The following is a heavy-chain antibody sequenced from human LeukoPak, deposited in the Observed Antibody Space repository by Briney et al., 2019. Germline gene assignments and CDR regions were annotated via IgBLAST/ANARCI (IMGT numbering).Heavy chain of an antibody. CDR3: APPPHIVDY. CDR1: GLTLSDHI. V-gene: IGHV3-72*01. CDR2: SRRKSMSYTT. Sequence: PGGSLRLSCTASGLTLSDHIIDWVRQAPGKGLEWVGRSRRKSMSYTTEYAASVKGRFTLSRDDSQNSLYLQMNSPKTEDTAVYYCAPPPHIVDYWGQGALVTVSS. D-gene: IGHD5-12*01. J-gene: IGHJ4*02.